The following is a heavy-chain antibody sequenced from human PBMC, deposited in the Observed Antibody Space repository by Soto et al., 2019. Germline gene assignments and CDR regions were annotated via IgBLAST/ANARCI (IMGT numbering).Heavy chain of an antibody. D-gene: IGHD6-13*01. CDR1: GFTFSSYV. CDR2: ISYDGSNK. Sequence: PGGSLRLSCAASGFTFSSYVMHWVRQSPGKGLEWVAVISYDGSNKYYADSVKGRFTISRDNSKNTLYPQMNSLRAEDTAVYYCAKGGYSSSWYWFDPWGQGTLVTVSS. J-gene: IGHJ5*02. CDR3: AKGGYSSSWYWFDP. V-gene: IGHV3-30*18.